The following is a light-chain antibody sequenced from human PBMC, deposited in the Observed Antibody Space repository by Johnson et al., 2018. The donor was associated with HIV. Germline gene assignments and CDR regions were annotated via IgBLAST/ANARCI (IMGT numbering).Light chain of an antibody. CDR1: SSNIGRNY. V-gene: IGLV1-51*02. J-gene: IGLJ1*01. CDR2: QNT. CDR3: GTWDSSLSVYV. Sequence: QSVLTQPPSVSAAPGQMVTISCSGSSSNIGRNYVSWYQQLPGTAPKLLIYQNTWRPSWIPDRFSGSTSGASATLAITGLQTGDEADYYCGTWDSSLSVYVFGTGTKVTVL.